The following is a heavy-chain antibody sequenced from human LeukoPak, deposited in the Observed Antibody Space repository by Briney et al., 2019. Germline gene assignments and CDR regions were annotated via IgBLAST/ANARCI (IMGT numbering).Heavy chain of an antibody. Sequence: SETLSLTCTVSGGSISSYYWSWIRQPPGKGLEWIGYIYYSGYTYYNPSLKSRVTISIDTSKNQFSLKLSSVTAADTAVYYCARSSMFRGVTVDYWGQGTLVTVSS. V-gene: IGHV4-59*08. CDR1: GGSISSYY. D-gene: IGHD3-10*01. CDR2: IYYSGYT. J-gene: IGHJ4*02. CDR3: ARSSMFRGVTVDY.